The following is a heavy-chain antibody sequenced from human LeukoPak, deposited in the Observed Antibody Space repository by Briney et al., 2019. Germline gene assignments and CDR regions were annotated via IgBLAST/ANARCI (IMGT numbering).Heavy chain of an antibody. D-gene: IGHD2-15*01. V-gene: IGHV1-46*01. Sequence: GASVKVSCKISGDSFTKYYMHWVRQAPGQGLEWMGIINPSDGSTTYTQKFQGRVTMTTDTSTSTVNMELNSLRSEDTAVYYCAPSVRSGGSYYFDYWGQGTLVTVSS. CDR1: GDSFTKYY. J-gene: IGHJ4*02. CDR2: INPSDGST. CDR3: APSVRSGGSYYFDY.